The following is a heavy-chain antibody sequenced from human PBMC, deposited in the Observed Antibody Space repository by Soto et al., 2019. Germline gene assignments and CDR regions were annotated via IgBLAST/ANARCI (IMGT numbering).Heavy chain of an antibody. J-gene: IGHJ3*02. CDR3: ARDRHYDILTGYPDAFDI. V-gene: IGHV3-33*01. CDR1: GFTFSSYG. Sequence: GGSLRLSCAASGFTFSSYGMHWVRQAPGKGLEWVAVIWYDGSNKYYADSVKGRFTISRDNSKNTLYPQMNSLRAEDTAVYYCARDRHYDILTGYPDAFDIWGQGTMVTVSS. D-gene: IGHD3-9*01. CDR2: IWYDGSNK.